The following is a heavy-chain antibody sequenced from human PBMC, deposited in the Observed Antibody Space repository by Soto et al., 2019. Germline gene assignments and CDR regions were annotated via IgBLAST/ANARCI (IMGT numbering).Heavy chain of an antibody. V-gene: IGHV4-59*01. Sequence: PSETLSLTCTVSGGSISSYYWSWIRQPPGKGLEWIGYIYYSGSTNYNPSLKSRVTISVDTSKNQFSLKLSSVTAADTAVYYCARVPRDFWSNYYGMDVWGQGTTVTVSS. CDR3: ARVPRDFWSNYYGMDV. J-gene: IGHJ6*02. CDR2: IYYSGST. D-gene: IGHD3-3*01. CDR1: GGSISSYY.